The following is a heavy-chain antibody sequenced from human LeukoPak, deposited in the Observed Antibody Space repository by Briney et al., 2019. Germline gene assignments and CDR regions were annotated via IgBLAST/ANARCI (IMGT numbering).Heavy chain of an antibody. CDR3: ARDLSGSSSFGY. CDR1: GGSISTYY. CDR2: IYYSGST. D-gene: IGHD6-6*01. V-gene: IGHV4-59*01. Sequence: SETLSLTCTVSGGSISTYYWNWIRQPPGKGLEWIGYIYYSGSTNYNPSLKSRVTISVDTSKNQFSLKLSSVTAADTAVYYCARDLSGSSSFGYWGQGTLVTVSS. J-gene: IGHJ4*02.